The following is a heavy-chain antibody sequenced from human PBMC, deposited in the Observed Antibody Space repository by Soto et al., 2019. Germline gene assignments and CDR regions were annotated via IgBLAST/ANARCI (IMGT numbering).Heavy chain of an antibody. CDR2: IIPIFGTA. D-gene: IGHD3-10*01. Sequence: QVQLVQSGAEVKKPGSSVKVSCKASGGTFSSYAISWVRQAPGQGLEWMGGIIPIFGTANYAQKFQGRVKITADESTSTAYMELSSLRSEDTAVYYCARTDYYGSGSYYRWWFDPWGQGTLVTVSS. V-gene: IGHV1-69*01. CDR1: GGTFSSYA. J-gene: IGHJ5*02. CDR3: ARTDYYGSGSYYRWWFDP.